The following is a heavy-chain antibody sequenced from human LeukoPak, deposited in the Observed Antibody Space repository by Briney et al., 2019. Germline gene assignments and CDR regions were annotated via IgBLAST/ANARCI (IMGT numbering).Heavy chain of an antibody. J-gene: IGHJ4*02. Sequence: ASVKVSCKVSGYTLTELSMHWVRQAPGKGLEWMGGFDPEDGETIYAQKFQGRVTMTEDTSTDTAYMELSSLRSEDTAVYYCATVQGVSFWGSYRLVGRYYFDYWGQGTLVTVSS. D-gene: IGHD3-16*02. CDR3: ATVQGVSFWGSYRLVGRYYFDY. V-gene: IGHV1-24*01. CDR2: FDPEDGET. CDR1: GYTLTELS.